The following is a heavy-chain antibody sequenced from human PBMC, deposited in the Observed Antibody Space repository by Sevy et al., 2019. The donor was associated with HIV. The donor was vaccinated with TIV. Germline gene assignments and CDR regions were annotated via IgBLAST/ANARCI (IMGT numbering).Heavy chain of an antibody. CDR3: AGLYSPAYYDFWSGSYDAFDI. CDR1: GFTFSSYA. CDR2: ISYDGSNK. V-gene: IGHV3-30-3*01. D-gene: IGHD3-3*01. Sequence: GGSLRLSCAASGFTFSSYAMHWVRQAPGKGLEWVAVISYDGSNKYYADSVKGRFTISRDNSKNTLYLQMNSLRAEDTAVYYCAGLYSPAYYDFWSGSYDAFDIWGQGTMVTVSS. J-gene: IGHJ3*02.